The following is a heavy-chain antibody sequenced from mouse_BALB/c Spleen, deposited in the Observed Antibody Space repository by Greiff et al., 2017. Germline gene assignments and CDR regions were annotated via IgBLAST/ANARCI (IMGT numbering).Heavy chain of an antibody. J-gene: IGHJ4*01. CDR2: IDPSDSET. Sequence: VKQRPGQGLEWIGMIDPSDSETHYNQMFKDKATLTVDKSSSTAYMQLSSLTSEDSAVYYCASLVYYGNYYAMDYWGQGTSVTVSS. V-gene: IGHV1-61*01. CDR3: ASLVYYGNYYAMDY. D-gene: IGHD2-1*01.